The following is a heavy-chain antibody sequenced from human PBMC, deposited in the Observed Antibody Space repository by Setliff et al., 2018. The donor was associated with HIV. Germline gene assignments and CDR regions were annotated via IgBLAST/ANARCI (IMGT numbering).Heavy chain of an antibody. Sequence: ASVKVSCKTSGYTFVDNYIHWVRQAPGQGLEWMAWINAYTGDTNYAQKFQGSVTVTRDTSISTAYMEPSRLRSDDTAVYYCARDWKHVFDIWGQGTMVTVSS. CDR3: ARDWKHVFDI. CDR1: GYTFVDNY. J-gene: IGHJ3*02. CDR2: INAYTGDT. D-gene: IGHD1-1*01. V-gene: IGHV1-2*02.